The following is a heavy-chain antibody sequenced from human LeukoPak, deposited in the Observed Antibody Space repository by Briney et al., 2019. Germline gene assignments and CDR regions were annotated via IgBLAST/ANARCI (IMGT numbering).Heavy chain of an antibody. V-gene: IGHV4-59*08. CDR1: GGSISSYY. J-gene: IGHJ4*02. D-gene: IGHD5-18*01. Sequence: PSETLSLTCTVSGGSISSYYWSWIRQPPGKGLEWIGYIYYSGSTNYNPSLKSRVTISVDTSKNQFSLKLSSVTAADTAVYYCTRHSGGYSYGFTDFDYWGQGTLVTVSS. CDR2: IYYSGST. CDR3: TRHSGGYSYGFTDFDY.